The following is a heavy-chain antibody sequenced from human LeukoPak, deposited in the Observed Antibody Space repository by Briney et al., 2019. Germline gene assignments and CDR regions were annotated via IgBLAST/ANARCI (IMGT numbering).Heavy chain of an antibody. D-gene: IGHD4-17*01. CDR2: IDHSGSA. CDR3: ARFTVTTSGENWFDP. J-gene: IGHJ5*02. V-gene: IGHV4-38-2*02. CDR1: GYSISSGYY. Sequence: SEALSLTCTVSGYSISSGYYWGWIRQPPGEGLEWIGSIDHSGSAFYSPSLKSRVTISVDTSKNQFSLKLSSVTAADTAVYYCARFTVTTSGENWFDPWGQGTLVTVSS.